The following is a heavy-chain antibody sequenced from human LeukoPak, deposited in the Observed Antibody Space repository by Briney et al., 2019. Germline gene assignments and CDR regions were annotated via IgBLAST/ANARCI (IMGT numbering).Heavy chain of an antibody. Sequence: SETLSLTCTVSGGSISSYYWSWIRQPPGEGLEWIGYISTSESPDHNPSLKSRLTMSVDTSRKQFSLRLSSVTAADTAVYYCARGIPYYYGNFLDVWGKGTTATVSS. J-gene: IGHJ6*03. CDR3: ARGIPYYYGNFLDV. CDR2: ISTSESP. D-gene: IGHD2-2*02. V-gene: IGHV4-4*09. CDR1: GGSISSYY.